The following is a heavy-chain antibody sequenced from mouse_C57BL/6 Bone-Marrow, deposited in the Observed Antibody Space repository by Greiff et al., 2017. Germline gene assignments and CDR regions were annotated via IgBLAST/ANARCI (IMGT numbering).Heavy chain of an antibody. J-gene: IGHJ3*01. CDR3: ARSRDGYYLAWFAY. CDR1: GYTFTSYW. Sequence: QVQLQQPGAELVRPGTSVKLSCKASGYTFTSYWMHWVKQRPGQGLEWIGVIDPSDSYTNYTQKFKGKATLTVDTSSSTAYMQLSSLTSEDSAVYYCARSRDGYYLAWFAYWGQGTLVTVSA. CDR2: IDPSDSYT. D-gene: IGHD2-3*01. V-gene: IGHV1-59*01.